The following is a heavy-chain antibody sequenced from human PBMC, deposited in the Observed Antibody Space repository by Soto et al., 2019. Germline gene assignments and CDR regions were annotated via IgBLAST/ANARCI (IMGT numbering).Heavy chain of an antibody. CDR3: AKEFNSWKYFDY. J-gene: IGHJ4*02. D-gene: IGHD1-20*01. CDR1: GFTFSSSC. Sequence: GGSLRLSCAASGFTFSSSCIHWVRQAPGKGLEWVAVISYDGSNKFYADSVKGRFTISRDNFRNTLYLQMNSLRAEDTAVYYCAKEFNSWKYFDYWGQGTLVTVSS. V-gene: IGHV3-30*18. CDR2: ISYDGSNK.